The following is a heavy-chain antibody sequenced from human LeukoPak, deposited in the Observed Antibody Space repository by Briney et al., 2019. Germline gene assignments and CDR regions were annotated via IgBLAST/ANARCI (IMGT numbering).Heavy chain of an antibody. CDR1: GFTFSSYG. CDR3: AKGPCSSSWHDAFDI. J-gene: IGHJ3*02. D-gene: IGHD6-13*01. CDR2: ISYDGSNK. Sequence: GGSLRLSCAASGFTFSSYGMHWVRQAPGKGLEWVAVISYDGSNKYYADSVKGRFTISRDNSKNTLYLQMNSLRAEDTAVYYCAKGPCSSSWHDAFDIWGQGTMVTVSS. V-gene: IGHV3-30*18.